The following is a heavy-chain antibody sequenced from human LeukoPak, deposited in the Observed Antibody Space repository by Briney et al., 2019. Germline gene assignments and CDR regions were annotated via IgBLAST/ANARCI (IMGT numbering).Heavy chain of an antibody. Sequence: GGSLRLSCVVSGFGFSDSYMTWIRQTPGKGLEWLAYISGSGGSTYYADSVKGRFTISRDNSKNTLYLQMNSLRAEDTAVYYCAKVSYFAVRGVIPNHLDYWGQGTLVTVSS. J-gene: IGHJ4*02. CDR1: GFGFSDSY. D-gene: IGHD3-10*01. CDR2: ISGSGGST. V-gene: IGHV3-23*01. CDR3: AKVSYFAVRGVIPNHLDY.